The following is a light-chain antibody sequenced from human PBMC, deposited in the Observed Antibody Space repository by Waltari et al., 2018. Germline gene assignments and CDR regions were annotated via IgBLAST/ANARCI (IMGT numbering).Light chain of an antibody. V-gene: IGKV3-15*01. CDR3: QQYNDWPKIT. Sequence: EIVMTQSPATRSVSPGERPTLSCRASQSVSSDLAWYQQKPGQAPRLLFYGASTRATGIPARFSGSGSGTDFTLSISSLQSEDFALYYCQQYNDWPKITFGQGTRLEIK. J-gene: IGKJ5*01. CDR1: QSVSSD. CDR2: GAS.